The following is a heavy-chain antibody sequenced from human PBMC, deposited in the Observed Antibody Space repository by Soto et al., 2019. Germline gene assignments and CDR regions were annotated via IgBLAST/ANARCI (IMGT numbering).Heavy chain of an antibody. J-gene: IGHJ4*02. D-gene: IGHD1-1*01. CDR1: GGSITSYY. CDR2: IYHTGST. CDR3: SRRNLHFDY. V-gene: IGHV4-59*08. Sequence: QVQLQESGPGLVKPSETLSLTCGVSGGSITSYYWCWIRQPPGKGLEWIGYIYHTGSTNYNPSLRGRVTITVDTSKNHFSLRVRSVSAADTAVYYCSRRNLHFDYWGQGNMVTVSS.